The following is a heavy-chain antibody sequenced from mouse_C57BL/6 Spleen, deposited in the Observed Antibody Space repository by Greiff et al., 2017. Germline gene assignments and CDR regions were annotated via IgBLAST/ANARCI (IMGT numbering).Heavy chain of an antibody. CDR3: ARPLTGYAMDY. CDR1: GYTFTDYY. Sequence: EVQLQQSGPVLVKPGASVKMSCKASGYTFTDYYMNWVKQSHGKSLEWIGVINPYNGGTSYNQKFKGKATLTVDKSSSTAYMELNSLTSEDSAVYYCARPLTGYAMDYWGQGTSVTVSS. J-gene: IGHJ4*01. D-gene: IGHD4-1*01. CDR2: INPYNGGT. V-gene: IGHV1-19*01.